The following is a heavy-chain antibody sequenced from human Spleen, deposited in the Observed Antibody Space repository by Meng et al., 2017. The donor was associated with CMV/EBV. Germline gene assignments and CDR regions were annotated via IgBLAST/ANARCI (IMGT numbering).Heavy chain of an antibody. CDR3: ARGCGVRGSTSCYTGWFDP. V-gene: IGHV4-34*01. CDR2: INHSGST. J-gene: IGHJ5*02. CDR1: AFSCCI. Sequence: AFSCCIWSWIRQPPRKGLEWIGEINHSGSTNYNPSLKSRVTISVDTSKNQFSLKLSSVTAADTAVYYCARGCGVRGSTSCYTGWFDPWGQGTLVTVSS. D-gene: IGHD2-2*02.